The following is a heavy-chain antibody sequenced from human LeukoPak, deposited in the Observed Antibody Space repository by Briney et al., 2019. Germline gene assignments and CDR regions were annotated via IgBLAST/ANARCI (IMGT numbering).Heavy chain of an antibody. V-gene: IGHV3-21*01. CDR3: ASDPSEYGYGYRFD. D-gene: IGHD5-18*01. CDR2: ISSSSYI. J-gene: IGHJ4*02. Sequence: GGSLRLSCAASGFTFSSYSMNWVRQAPGKGLEWVSSISSSSYIYYADSVKGRFTISRDNAKNSLYLQMNSLRAEDTAVYYCASDPSEYGYGYRFDWGQGTLVTVSS. CDR1: GFTFSSYS.